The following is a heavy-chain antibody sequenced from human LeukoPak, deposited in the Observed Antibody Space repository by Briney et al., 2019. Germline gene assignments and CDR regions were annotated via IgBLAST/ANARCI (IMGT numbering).Heavy chain of an antibody. D-gene: IGHD2-8*01. CDR2: IKPDGSEK. J-gene: IGHJ1*01. CDR1: GFTFSNYW. V-gene: IGHV3-7*03. Sequence: PGGSLRLSCAASGFTFSNYWMTWVRQAPGKGLEWVANIKPDGSEKYYVDSVKGRFTISRDNAKSSLYLQMNSLRAEDTAKYYCAKVGRLYGPPLEYFQHWGQGTLVTVSS. CDR3: AKVGRLYGPPLEYFQH.